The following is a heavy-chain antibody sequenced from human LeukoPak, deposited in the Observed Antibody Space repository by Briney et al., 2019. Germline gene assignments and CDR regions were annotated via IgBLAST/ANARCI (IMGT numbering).Heavy chain of an antibody. D-gene: IGHD5-12*01. CDR2: IYSGGST. V-gene: IGHV3-53*05. CDR1: GFTVSSNY. J-gene: IGHJ4*02. CDR3: AKVFRVATITLCDY. Sequence: GGSLRLSCAASGFTVSSNYMSWVRQAPGKGLEWVSVIYSGGSTYYADSVKGRFTISRDNSKNTLYLQMNSLRAEDTAVYYCAKVFRVATITLCDYWGQGTLVTVSS.